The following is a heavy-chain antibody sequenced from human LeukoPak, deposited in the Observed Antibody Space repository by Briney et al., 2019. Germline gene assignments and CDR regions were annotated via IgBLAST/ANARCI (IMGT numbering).Heavy chain of an antibody. D-gene: IGHD3-10*01. V-gene: IGHV3-21*01. CDR2: ISSNSSYI. CDR3: ARAVISRLMVRGVIGYYYGMDV. CDR1: GFTFSSYS. Sequence: GGSLRLSCAASGFTFSSYSMNWVRQAPGKGLEWVSSISSNSSYIYYADSVKGRFTISRDNAKNSLYLQMNSLRAEDTAVYYCARAVISRLMVRGVIGYYYGMDVWGKGTTVTVSS. J-gene: IGHJ6*04.